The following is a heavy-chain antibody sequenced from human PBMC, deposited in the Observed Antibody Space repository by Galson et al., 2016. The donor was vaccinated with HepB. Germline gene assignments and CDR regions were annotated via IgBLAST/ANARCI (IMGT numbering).Heavy chain of an antibody. CDR3: ATPLSLRRYYYEDSDYFDAFTI. V-gene: IGHV1-24*01. CDR1: GHTFTEVS. Sequence: SVKVSCKVSGHTFTEVSMHWVRQAPGKGLEWMGGFDPGDGEIFYAQKFQGRVIMTEDTSTDTAYMELSSLRSEDTAVYYCATPLSLRRYYYEDSDYFDAFTIWGQGTMVTVSS. J-gene: IGHJ3*02. CDR2: FDPGDGEI. D-gene: IGHD3-22*01.